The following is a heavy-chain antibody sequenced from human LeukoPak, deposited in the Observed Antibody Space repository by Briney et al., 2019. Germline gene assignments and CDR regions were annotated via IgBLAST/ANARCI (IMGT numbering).Heavy chain of an antibody. J-gene: IGHJ4*02. CDR3: AKPFGFLEWLYGGYFDS. CDR2: IQTGSAST. Sequence: GGSLRLSCAASGFTFSSYGMSWVRQAPGKGLEWVSAIQTGSASTYYADSVKGRFSISRDNSKNTLYLQMNSLRAEDKAVYYCAKPFGFLEWLYGGYFDSWGQGTLVTVSS. V-gene: IGHV3-23*05. D-gene: IGHD3-3*01. CDR1: GFTFSSYG.